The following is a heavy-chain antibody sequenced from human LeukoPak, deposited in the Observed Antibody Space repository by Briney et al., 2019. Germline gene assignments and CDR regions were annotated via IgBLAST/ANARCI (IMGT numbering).Heavy chain of an antibody. CDR3: ARGTTSALYSYELDY. Sequence: SVKVSCKASGGTFSSYAISWVRQAPGQGLEWMGGIIPIFGTANYAQKFQGRVTITADESTSTAYMELSSLRSEDTAVNYCARGTTSALYSYELDYWGQGTLVTVSS. J-gene: IGHJ4*02. D-gene: IGHD5-18*01. CDR2: IIPIFGTA. CDR1: GGTFSSYA. V-gene: IGHV1-69*13.